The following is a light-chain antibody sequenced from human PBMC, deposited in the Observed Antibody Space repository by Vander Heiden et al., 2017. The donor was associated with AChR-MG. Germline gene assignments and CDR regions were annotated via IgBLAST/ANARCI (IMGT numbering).Light chain of an antibody. CDR2: WAS. V-gene: IGKV4-1*01. Sequence: DIVMTQSPDSLAVSLGERATINCKSSQSVLYSSNNKNYLAWYQQKPGQPPKLLIYWASTRESGVPDRFSGSGSGTDFTLTISSLQTEDVAVYYCQQYYSNLERLTFGGGTKVEIK. CDR1: QSVLYSSNNKNY. J-gene: IGKJ4*01. CDR3: QQYYSNLERLT.